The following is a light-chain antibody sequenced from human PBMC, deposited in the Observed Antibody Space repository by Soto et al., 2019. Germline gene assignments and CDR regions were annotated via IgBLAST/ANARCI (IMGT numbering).Light chain of an antibody. CDR3: QHYGSSWT. Sequence: EIMMTQSPATLSVSPGERVTLSCRASQSVTINLAWYQQKPGPAPRLLISGASTRATGIPARFSGSGSGTDFALTISRLEPEDFAVYYCQHYGSSWTFAQVTKV. V-gene: IGKV3-15*01. J-gene: IGKJ1*01. CDR2: GAS. CDR1: QSVTIN.